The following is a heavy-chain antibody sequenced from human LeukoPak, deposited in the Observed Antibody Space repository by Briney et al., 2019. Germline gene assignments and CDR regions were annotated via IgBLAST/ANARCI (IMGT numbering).Heavy chain of an antibody. V-gene: IGHV4-34*01. D-gene: IGHD6-13*01. CDR3: ARGLSIVAAGTGNAFDV. J-gene: IGHJ3*01. CDR2: INHSGST. Sequence: SETLSLTCAVSGGSFSGYYWSWIRQSPGKGLEWIGEINHSGSTNYNPSLKSRVTISVDTSKNQFSLKLSSVTAAYTAVYYCARGLSIVAAGTGNAFDVWGQGTMVTVSS. CDR1: GGSFSGYY.